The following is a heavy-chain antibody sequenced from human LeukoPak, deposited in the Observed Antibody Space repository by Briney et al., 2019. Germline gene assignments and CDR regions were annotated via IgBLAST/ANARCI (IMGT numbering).Heavy chain of an antibody. CDR1: GFTFSNYE. CDR3: ARWGAAAGLDY. D-gene: IGHD6-13*01. J-gene: IGHJ4*02. V-gene: IGHV3-48*03. CDR2: ISSSGSTM. Sequence: PGGSLRLSCAASGFTFSNYEMNWVRQAPGKGLEWVSYISSSGSTMYYADSVKGRFTISRDNAKNSLYLQMNSLRAEDTALYYCARWGAAAGLDYWGQETLVTVSS.